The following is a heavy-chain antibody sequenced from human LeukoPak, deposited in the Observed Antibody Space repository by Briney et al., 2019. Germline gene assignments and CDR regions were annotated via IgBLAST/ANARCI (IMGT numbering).Heavy chain of an antibody. D-gene: IGHD7-27*01. CDR2: INWNGGST. CDR1: GFTFDDYG. Sequence: GGSLRLSCAASGFTFDDYGLSWVRQAPGKGLEWVSGINWNGGSTGYADSVKGRFTISRDNAKNSLYLQMNSLRAEDTAVYYCARDRSWGSQCYFDYWGQGTLVTVSS. V-gene: IGHV3-20*04. CDR3: ARDRSWGSQCYFDY. J-gene: IGHJ4*02.